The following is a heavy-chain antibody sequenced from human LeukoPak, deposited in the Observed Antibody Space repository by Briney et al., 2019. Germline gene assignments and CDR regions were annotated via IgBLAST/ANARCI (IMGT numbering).Heavy chain of an antibody. CDR1: GGSFSGYY. CDR3: ARLPSYSSGSQEGDEDAFDI. J-gene: IGHJ3*02. Sequence: PETLSLTCAVYGGSFSGYYWSWIRQPPGKGLEWIGEINHSGSTNYNPSLKSRVTISINTSKNQFSLKLSSVTAADTAVYYCARLPSYSSGSQEGDEDAFDIWGQGTMATVSS. CDR2: INHSGST. V-gene: IGHV4-34*01. D-gene: IGHD6-19*01.